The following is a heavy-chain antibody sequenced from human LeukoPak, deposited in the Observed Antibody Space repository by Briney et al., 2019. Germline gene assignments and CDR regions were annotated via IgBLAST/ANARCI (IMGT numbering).Heavy chain of an antibody. CDR2: IYYSGST. V-gene: IGHV4-31*03. J-gene: IGHJ4*02. CDR1: GGSISSGGYY. D-gene: IGHD4-11*01. CDR3: TSGNDYSNYYFDY. Sequence: PSETLSLTCTVSGGSISSGGYYWSWIRQHPGKGLEWIGYIYYSGSTYYNPSLKSRVTISVDTSKNQFSLKLSSVTAADTAVYYCTSGNDYSNYYFDYWGQGTLVTVSS.